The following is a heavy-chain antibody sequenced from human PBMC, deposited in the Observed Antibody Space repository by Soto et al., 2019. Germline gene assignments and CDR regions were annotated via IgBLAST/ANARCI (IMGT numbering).Heavy chain of an antibody. CDR2: INPSSGDT. V-gene: IGHV1-2*02. CDR3: ARSRGEALYYFDY. D-gene: IGHD3-10*01. Sequence: GASVKVSCKASGYTFTGYYMHWVRQAPGQGLEWMGWINPSSGDTNYAQKFQGRVTMTRDTSASTAYTELSSLRSEDTAVYYCARSRGEALYYFDYWGQGTLVTVSS. CDR1: GYTFTGYY. J-gene: IGHJ4*02.